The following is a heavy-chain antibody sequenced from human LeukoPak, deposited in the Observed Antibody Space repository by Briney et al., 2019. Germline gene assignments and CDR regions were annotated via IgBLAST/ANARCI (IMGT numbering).Heavy chain of an antibody. J-gene: IGHJ4*02. CDR3: ARGYSSDN. CDR2: IYSGGNT. D-gene: IGHD2-21*01. V-gene: IGHV3-66*01. Sequence: GGSLRLSCAASGFAVSSNYMSWVRQAPGKGLEWVSVIYSGGNTYYADSVKGRFTISRDNSKNTLNLQMNSLRAEDAAVYYCARGYSSDNWGQGTLVTVSS. CDR1: GFAVSSNY.